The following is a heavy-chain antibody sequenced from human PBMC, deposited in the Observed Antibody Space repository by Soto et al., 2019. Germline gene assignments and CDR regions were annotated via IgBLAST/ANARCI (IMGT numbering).Heavy chain of an antibody. V-gene: IGHV3-72*01. J-gene: IGHJ4*02. CDR2: IRNKAESYTT. CDR1: GLSFSAYY. Sequence: EVQLVESGGDLVQPGGSLRLSCAASGLSFSAYYMDWVRQAPGKGLEWVGLIRNKAESYTTEYAASVRGRFTISRDDSKNLVFLQMNSLTTEDTAVYYCCDCGHTKLDCWGRGTLVTVSS. D-gene: IGHD2-21*01. CDR3: CDCGHTKLDC.